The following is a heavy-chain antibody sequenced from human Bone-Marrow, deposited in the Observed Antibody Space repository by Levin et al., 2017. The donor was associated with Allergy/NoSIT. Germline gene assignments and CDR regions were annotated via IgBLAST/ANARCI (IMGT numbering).Heavy chain of an antibody. D-gene: IGHD1-26*01. CDR1: GFAFNLYN. Sequence: GSLRLSCAASGFAFNLYNMHWVRQAPGKGLEWVSSISSTSDYIYYADSVKGRFTISRDNAKNSLYLQMNSLGAEDTAVYYCARDGQVGALAYWGQGTLVTVSS. J-gene: IGHJ4*02. CDR3: ARDGQVGALAY. V-gene: IGHV3-21*01. CDR2: ISSTSDYI.